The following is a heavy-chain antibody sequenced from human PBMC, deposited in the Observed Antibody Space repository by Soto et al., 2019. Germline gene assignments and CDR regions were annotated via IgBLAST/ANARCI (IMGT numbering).Heavy chain of an antibody. CDR2: IRKKVNSYTT. Sequence: GGSLRLSCAASGFTFSDHYMDWVRQAPGKGLEWVGRIRKKVNSYTTEYAASVKGRFTISRDDSKNSLSLQMNSLKTEDTAVYYCVRVASGFYFDHWGQGTPVTVS. CDR3: VRVASGFYFDH. V-gene: IGHV3-72*01. D-gene: IGHD3-3*01. J-gene: IGHJ4*02. CDR1: GFTFSDHY.